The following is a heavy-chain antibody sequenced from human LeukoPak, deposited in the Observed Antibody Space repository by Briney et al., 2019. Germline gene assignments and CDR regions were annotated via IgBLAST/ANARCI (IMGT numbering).Heavy chain of an antibody. CDR2: INHSGSS. CDR3: ARRSAPYSSSWYLTHLPRFDY. Sequence: SETLSLTCAGYGWSFSGYYWGWMGQAPGKGLEGIGEINHSGSSNDNPSLKRRVTISVDTSKNQFSLKLSSVPAADTAVYYCARRSAPYSSSWYLTHLPRFDYWGQGTLVTVSS. V-gene: IGHV4-34*01. J-gene: IGHJ4*02. D-gene: IGHD6-13*01. CDR1: GWSFSGYY.